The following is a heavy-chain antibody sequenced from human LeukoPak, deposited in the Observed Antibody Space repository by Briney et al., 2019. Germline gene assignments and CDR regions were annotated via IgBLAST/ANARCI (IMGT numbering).Heavy chain of an antibody. CDR3: ARLKGQYYYYYYMDV. J-gene: IGHJ6*03. Sequence: GGSLRLSCAASGFTFSSYSMNWVRQAPGKGLEWVSSISSSSSYIYYADSVKGRFTISRDNAKNSLYLQMNSLRAEDTAVYYCARLKGQYYYYYYMDVWGKGTTVTVSS. CDR2: ISSSSSYI. V-gene: IGHV3-21*01. CDR1: GFTFSSYS.